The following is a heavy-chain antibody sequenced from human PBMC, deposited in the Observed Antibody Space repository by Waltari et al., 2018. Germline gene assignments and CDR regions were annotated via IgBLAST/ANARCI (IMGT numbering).Heavy chain of an antibody. D-gene: IGHD1-1*01. J-gene: IGHJ2*01. CDR1: EFTFRLYW. V-gene: IGHV3-74*01. CDR3: ARGGRRTSQTTGWWYFDV. Sequence: EVQLVESGGGLVQPGGSLRHSCEASEFTFRLYWMHWVRQVPGKGLEWISLSKREGSSISYAKSVKGRCNNYKDSARHTVYLQMNGRRAEDTSIYSCARGGRRTSQTTGWWYFDVWGRGTLLTVSS. CDR2: SKREGSSI.